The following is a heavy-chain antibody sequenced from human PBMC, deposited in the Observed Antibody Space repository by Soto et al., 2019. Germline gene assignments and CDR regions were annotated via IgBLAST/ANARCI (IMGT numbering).Heavy chain of an antibody. CDR3: ARDRRDVGIAVAGPLYGMDV. CDR2: IYHSGST. CDR1: GGSISSSNW. Sequence: SETLSLTCAVSGGSISSSNWWSGGRQPPGKGLGWIGEIYHSGSTNYNPSLKSRVTISVDKSKNQFSLKLRSVTAADTAVYYCARDRRDVGIAVAGPLYGMDVWGQGTTVTVSS. V-gene: IGHV4-4*02. J-gene: IGHJ6*02. D-gene: IGHD6-19*01.